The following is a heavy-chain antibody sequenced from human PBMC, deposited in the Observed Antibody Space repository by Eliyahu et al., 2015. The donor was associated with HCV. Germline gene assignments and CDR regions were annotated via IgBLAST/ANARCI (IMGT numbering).Heavy chain of an antibody. Sequence: QLQLQESGPGLVKPSETLSLTCTVSGGSISSSXYYWGWXRQPPGKGLEWIGSIYYSGSTYYNPSLKSRVTISVDTSKNQFSLKLSSVTAADTAVYYCASPIIFSGSYTRATDNDAFDIWGQGTMVTVSS. J-gene: IGHJ3*02. CDR1: GGSISSSXYY. V-gene: IGHV4-39*07. D-gene: IGHD1-26*01. CDR3: ASPIIFSGSYTRATDNDAFDI. CDR2: IYYSGST.